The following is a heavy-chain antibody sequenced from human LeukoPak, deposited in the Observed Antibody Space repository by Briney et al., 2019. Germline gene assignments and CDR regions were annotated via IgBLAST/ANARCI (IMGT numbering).Heavy chain of an antibody. CDR2: INPNSGGT. CDR3: ATRDPIVVVVAAIFIPFGEYYYMDV. CDR1: GYTFTDYY. J-gene: IGHJ6*03. D-gene: IGHD2-15*01. Sequence: ASVEVSCKASGYTFTDYYIHWVRQAPGQGLEWMGWINPNSGGTNYAQKFQGRVTITADESTSTAYMELSSLRSEDTAVYYCATRDPIVVVVAAIFIPFGEYYYMDVWGKGTTVTVSS. V-gene: IGHV1-2*02.